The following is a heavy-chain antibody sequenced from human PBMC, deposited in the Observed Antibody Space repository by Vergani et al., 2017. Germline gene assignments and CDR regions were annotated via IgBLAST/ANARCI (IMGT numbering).Heavy chain of an antibody. V-gene: IGHV3-30*02. CDR1: GFTFSSYG. CDR2: IRYDGSNK. CDR3: AKFGSYGTGGDAFDI. D-gene: IGHD3-10*01. Sequence: QVQLVESGGGVVQPGGSLRLSCAASGFTFSSYGMHWVRPAPGKGLEWVAFIRYDGSNKYYADSVKGRFTISRDNSKNTLYLQMNSLRAEDTAVYYCAKFGSYGTGGDAFDIWGQGTMVTVSS. J-gene: IGHJ3*02.